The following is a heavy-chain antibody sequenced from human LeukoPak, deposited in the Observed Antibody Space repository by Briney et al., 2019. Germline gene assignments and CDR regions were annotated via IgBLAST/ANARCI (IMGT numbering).Heavy chain of an antibody. CDR2: VYYSGST. J-gene: IGHJ4*02. D-gene: IGHD2-21*02. Sequence: WIGNVYYSGSTYYNPSLNSRVTISVDTSRNQFSLKLSSVTAADTAVYYCARRTAGTSLRDYWGQGTLVTVSS. V-gene: IGHV4-39*01. CDR3: ARRTAGTSLRDY.